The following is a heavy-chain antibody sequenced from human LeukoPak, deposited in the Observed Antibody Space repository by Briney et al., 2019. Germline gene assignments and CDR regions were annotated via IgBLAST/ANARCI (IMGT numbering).Heavy chain of an antibody. V-gene: IGHV4-61*10. Sequence: SETLSLTCTVSGGSISSGSYYWSWIRQPAGKGLEWIGYIYYSGSTNYNPSLKSRVTISVDTSKNQFSLKLSSVTAADTAVYYCARDSRRAYCGGDCYRGLDYWGQGTLVTVSS. D-gene: IGHD2-21*02. CDR3: ARDSRRAYCGGDCYRGLDY. CDR1: GGSISSGSYY. CDR2: IYYSGST. J-gene: IGHJ4*02.